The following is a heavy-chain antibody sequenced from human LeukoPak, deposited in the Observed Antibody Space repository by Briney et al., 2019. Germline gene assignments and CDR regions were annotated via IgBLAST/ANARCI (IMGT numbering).Heavy chain of an antibody. Sequence: PSETLSLTCTVSGVSISSSNSYWGWLRPPPGKGLEWIGSIYYSGNTYYNASLKSQVSISIDTSKNQFSLRLTSVTAADTAVYYCARQTGSGLFILPGDQGTLVTVSS. CDR1: GVSISSSNSY. CDR2: IYYSGNT. J-gene: IGHJ4*02. CDR3: ARQTGSGLFILP. V-gene: IGHV4-39*01. D-gene: IGHD3/OR15-3a*01.